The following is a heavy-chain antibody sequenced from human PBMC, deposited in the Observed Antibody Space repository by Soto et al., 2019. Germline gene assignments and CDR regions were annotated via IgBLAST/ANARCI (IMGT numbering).Heavy chain of an antibody. CDR3: ARDLGSSWYDYYYYYGMDV. D-gene: IGHD6-13*01. Sequence: GASVKVSCKASGGTFSSYAISCVRQAPGQGLEWMGGIIPIFGTANYAQKFQGRVTITADESTSTAYMELSSLRSEDTAVYYCARDLGSSWYDYYYYYGMDVWGQGTTVTVSS. CDR1: GGTFSSYA. V-gene: IGHV1-69*13. J-gene: IGHJ6*02. CDR2: IIPIFGTA.